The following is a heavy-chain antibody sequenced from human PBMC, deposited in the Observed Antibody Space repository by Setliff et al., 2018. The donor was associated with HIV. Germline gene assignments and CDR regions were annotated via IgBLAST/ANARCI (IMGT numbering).Heavy chain of an antibody. D-gene: IGHD3-3*01. CDR3: ARSKTFYDFWGGYYTHGAFKI. Sequence: PSETLSLTCAVYGGSFSGYYWNWIRQPPGKGLEWVGEINLIGRTNYNPSLKSRVTISLDTSKNQFSLNLTSVTAADTAVYYCARSKTFYDFWGGYYTHGAFKIWGLGTMVTVSS. V-gene: IGHV4-34*01. CDR2: INLIGRT. CDR1: GGSFSGYY. J-gene: IGHJ3*02.